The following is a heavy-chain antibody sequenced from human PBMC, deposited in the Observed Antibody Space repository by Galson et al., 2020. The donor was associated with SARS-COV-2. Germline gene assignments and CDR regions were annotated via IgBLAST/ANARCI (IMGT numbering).Heavy chain of an antibody. CDR1: GFTFSSYA. CDR2: ISGSGGST. D-gene: IGHD3-9*01. Sequence: GESLKISCAASGFTFSSYAMSWVRQAPGKGLEWVSPISGSGGSTYYADSVKGRFTISRDNSKNTLYLQMNSLRAEDTAVYYCAKSARRYYDILTGYYYYGMDVWGQGTTVTVSS. V-gene: IGHV3-23*01. CDR3: AKSARRYYDILTGYYYYGMDV. J-gene: IGHJ6*02.